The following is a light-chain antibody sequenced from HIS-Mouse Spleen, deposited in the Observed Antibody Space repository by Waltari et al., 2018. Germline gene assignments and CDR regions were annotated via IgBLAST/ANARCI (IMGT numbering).Light chain of an antibody. Sequence: AILLTQSPSSLSASVGDRVTITCRASQGISSALAWYQQKPGKAPKLLIYDASRLESGVPSRFSGSGSGTDFTLTISSRQPEDFATYYGQQFNSYPALTFGGGTKVEIK. CDR3: QQFNSYPALT. CDR1: QGISSA. V-gene: IGKV1-13*02. J-gene: IGKJ4*01. CDR2: DAS.